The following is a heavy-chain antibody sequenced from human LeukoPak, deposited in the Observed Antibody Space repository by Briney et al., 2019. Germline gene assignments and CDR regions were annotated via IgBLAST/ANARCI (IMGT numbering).Heavy chain of an antibody. D-gene: IGHD6-13*01. Sequence: GGSLRLSCAASGFTVSSNYMYWVRQAPGKGLERVSVIYTDENTDYADSVKGRFTISRDNSKNTLYLQMNSLRVDDTAVYYCAREGNRSSGYWYFDLWGRGTLVTVSS. CDR3: AREGNRSSGYWYFDL. J-gene: IGHJ2*01. V-gene: IGHV3-53*01. CDR1: GFTVSSNY. CDR2: IYTDENT.